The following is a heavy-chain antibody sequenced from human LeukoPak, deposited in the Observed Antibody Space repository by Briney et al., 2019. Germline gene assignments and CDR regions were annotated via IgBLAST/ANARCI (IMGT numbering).Heavy chain of an antibody. CDR3: ARGAAGRYSSSNHFDP. CDR1: GYTFTSYD. J-gene: IGHJ5*02. Sequence: GASVKVSCKASGYTFTSYDINWVRQATGQGLEWMGWMNPNSGNTGYAQKFQGRVTMTRNTSISTAYMELSSLRSEDTAVYYCARGAAGRYSSSNHFDPWGQGTLVTVSS. V-gene: IGHV1-8*01. D-gene: IGHD6-13*01. CDR2: MNPNSGNT.